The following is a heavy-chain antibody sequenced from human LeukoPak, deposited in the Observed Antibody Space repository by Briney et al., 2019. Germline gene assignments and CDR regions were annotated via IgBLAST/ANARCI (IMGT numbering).Heavy chain of an antibody. CDR1: GYSLTEFS. Sequence: VASVKVSCKGSGYSLTEFSINGVRQARGKGFEWMGVFAPEYGERIYVQKFQGRVTMNEDTSADTATMELSRLKSEDTAVYVFTAGVGVSGWYYFDYWGQGNLVTVSS. D-gene: IGHD3-10*01. V-gene: IGHV1-24*01. CDR3: TAGVGVSGWYYFDY. J-gene: IGHJ4*01. CDR2: FAPEYGER.